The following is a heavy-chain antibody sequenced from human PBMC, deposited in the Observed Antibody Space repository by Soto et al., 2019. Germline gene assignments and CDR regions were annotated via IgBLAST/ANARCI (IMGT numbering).Heavy chain of an antibody. D-gene: IGHD2-15*01. CDR2: ICCDGNSK. CDR3: VRTSLVVAAATREDY. Sequence: GGSLRLSCAASGFTFSSYGMHWVRQAPGKGLVWVAVICCDGNSKCYADSAKGRFTISRDNAKNTLYLQMNSLRAEDTAVYYCVRTSLVVAAATREDYWGQGTLVTVSS. CDR1: GFTFSSYG. V-gene: IGHV3-33*03. J-gene: IGHJ4*02.